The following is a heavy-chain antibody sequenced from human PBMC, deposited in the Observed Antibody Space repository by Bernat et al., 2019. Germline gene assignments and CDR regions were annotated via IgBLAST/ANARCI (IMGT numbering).Heavy chain of an antibody. J-gene: IGHJ4*02. Sequence: QVQLVQSGAEVKKPGASVKVSCKTSGYTFTSYDINWVRQATGQGLEWMGWMNPNSGNTGYTQKFQGRVTMTRDTSISTAYMELNSLTSEDTAVYYCARGGFHSSGWSPFDYWGQGTLVTVSS. V-gene: IGHV1-8*01. CDR1: GYTFTSYD. D-gene: IGHD6-19*01. CDR3: ARGGFHSSGWSPFDY. CDR2: MNPNSGNT.